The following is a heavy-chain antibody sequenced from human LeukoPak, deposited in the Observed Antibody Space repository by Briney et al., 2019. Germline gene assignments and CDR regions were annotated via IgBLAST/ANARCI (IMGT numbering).Heavy chain of an antibody. Sequence: GGSLRLSCAASGFTFDDYGMSWVRQAPGKGLEWVSGINWNGGSTGYADSVKGRFTISRDNAKNSLYLQMNSLRAEDTALYYCARLGVGATRDAFDIWGQGTMVAVSS. V-gene: IGHV3-20*04. J-gene: IGHJ3*02. CDR3: ARLGVGATRDAFDI. CDR1: GFTFDDYG. CDR2: INWNGGST. D-gene: IGHD1-26*01.